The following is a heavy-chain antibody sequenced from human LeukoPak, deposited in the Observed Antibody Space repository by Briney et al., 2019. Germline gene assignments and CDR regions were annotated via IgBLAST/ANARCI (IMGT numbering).Heavy chain of an antibody. V-gene: IGHV4-34*01. Sequence: SETLSLTCAVYGWSFSCYYWSWIRQPPGKGLEWSGEINHSGSTNDNPSLKSRVTISVDTSKNQFSLKLSFVTAADTAVYYCATASAVGSPFDYWGQGTLVTVSS. CDR1: GWSFSCYY. J-gene: IGHJ4*02. CDR3: ATASAVGSPFDY. CDR2: INHSGST. D-gene: IGHD6-19*01.